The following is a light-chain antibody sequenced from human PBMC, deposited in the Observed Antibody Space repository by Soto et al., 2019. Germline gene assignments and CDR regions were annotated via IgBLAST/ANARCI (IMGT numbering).Light chain of an antibody. Sequence: SALTQPASVSGSPGQSITISCTGSSSDIGDYKYVSWYKQHPGKAPQLMIYDVSNRPSGVSNRFSGSKSGNTASLTISGLQAEDEADYYCSSYTSTSVVIFGGGTKLTVL. CDR1: SSDIGDYKY. CDR2: DVS. CDR3: SSYTSTSVVI. J-gene: IGLJ2*01. V-gene: IGLV2-14*01.